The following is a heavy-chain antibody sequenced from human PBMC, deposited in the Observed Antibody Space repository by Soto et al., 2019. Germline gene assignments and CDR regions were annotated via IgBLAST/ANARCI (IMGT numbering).Heavy chain of an antibody. CDR1: GFSFDMNKAR. D-gene: IGHD3-16*01. CDR2: IYWDGDK. CDR3: VTSTLVTYGHVYFNN. V-gene: IGHV2-5*04. J-gene: IGHJ1*01. Sequence: HIPLKETGHPLVKPTQTLTLTYTFSGFSFDMNKARVCWVLQPPVKALDWLALIYWDGDKHYSPSLKNRLSTTKDTSKDSVVLTLTDVHSADTGKDGCVTSTLVTYGHVYFNNWGQGTLVNVSA.